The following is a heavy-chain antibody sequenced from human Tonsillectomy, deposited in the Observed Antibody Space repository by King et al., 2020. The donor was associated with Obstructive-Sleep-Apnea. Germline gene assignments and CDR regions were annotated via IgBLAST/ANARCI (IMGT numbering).Heavy chain of an antibody. CDR3: AREGGGLCTSTSCYAIFDP. D-gene: IGHD2-2*01. CDR2: IHYSGTT. CDR1: GGSITTTTYF. Sequence: QLQELGPGLVKPSETLSLTCTVSGGSITTTTYFWGWIRQPPGKGLEWIGSIHYSGTTYYNPSLSSRVTISVDTSKKQFSLKLNSVTAADTAVYYCAREGGGLCTSTSCYAIFDPWGQGTLVTVSS. J-gene: IGHJ5*02. V-gene: IGHV4-39*07.